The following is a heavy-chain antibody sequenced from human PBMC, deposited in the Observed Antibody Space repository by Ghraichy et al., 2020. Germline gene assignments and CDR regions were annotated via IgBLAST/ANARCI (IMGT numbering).Heavy chain of an antibody. CDR3: ATEWSGDRRGFNY. CDR2: ISSNSRYI. D-gene: IGHD3-10*01. J-gene: IGHJ4*02. V-gene: IGHV3-21*01. CDR1: GFTFSAYN. Sequence: GGSLRLSCAASGFTFSAYNMNWVRQAPGKGLEWVSSISSNSRYIYYADSVKGRITISRDNARNSLNVQMNSLRVEDTAMDYCATEWSGDRRGFNYWGQGTMVIVSS.